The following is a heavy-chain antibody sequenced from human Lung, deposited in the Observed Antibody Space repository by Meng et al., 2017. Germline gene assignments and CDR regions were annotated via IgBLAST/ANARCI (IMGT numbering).Heavy chain of an antibody. CDR1: GYTFTDFF. Sequence: QVQLVQSGPDVMNPGPSLIISCWTSGYTFTDFFLPWVRQAPGQGLEWLGTINCYTSGTAYARKFQGRITLTRDTSTTTVYMDLRSIGSADSAFDSWAREKSPGHFDYFGQRTPVTVSS. V-gene: IGHV1-46*01. CDR2: INCYTSGT. J-gene: IGHJ4*02. CDR3: AREKSPGHFDY.